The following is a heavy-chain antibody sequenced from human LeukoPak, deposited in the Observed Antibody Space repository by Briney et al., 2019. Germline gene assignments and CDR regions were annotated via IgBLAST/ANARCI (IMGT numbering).Heavy chain of an antibody. D-gene: IGHD1-1*01. CDR3: VRGTNAWTGFDY. CDR1: GFTFSNYW. CDR2: ISPDGSHT. V-gene: IGHV3-74*01. Sequence: PGGSLRLSCAASGFTFSNYWMHWLRQAPGKGPVSVSRISPDGSHTDYSDSATGRLTISRDNAKNTLYLQMSSLRIDDTALYYCVRGTNAWTGFDYWGQGTLVTVSS. J-gene: IGHJ4*02.